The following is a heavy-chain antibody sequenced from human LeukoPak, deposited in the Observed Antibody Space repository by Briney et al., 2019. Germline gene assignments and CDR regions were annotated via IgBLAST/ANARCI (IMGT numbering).Heavy chain of an antibody. D-gene: IGHD6-13*01. CDR3: ARYSSSWFTSDAFDI. V-gene: IGHV1-69*05. J-gene: IGHJ3*02. CDR2: IIPIFGTA. Sequence: SVKVSCKASGGTFSSYAISWVRQAPGQGLEWMGGIIPIFGTANYAQKFQGRVTITTDESTSTAYMELSSLRSEDTAVYYCARYSSSWFTSDAFDIWGQGTMVTVSS. CDR1: GGTFSSYA.